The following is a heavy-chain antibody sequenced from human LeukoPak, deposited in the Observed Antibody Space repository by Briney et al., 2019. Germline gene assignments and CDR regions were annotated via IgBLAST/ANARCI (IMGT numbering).Heavy chain of an antibody. J-gene: IGHJ4*02. CDR1: GFTFSSYS. Sequence: GGSLRLSCAASGFTFSSYSMNWVRQAPGKGLEWVSSISSSSSYIYYADSVKGRFTISRDNAKNSLYLQMNSLRAEDTAVYYCARELSIYWGCDYWGQGTLVIVSS. V-gene: IGHV3-21*01. CDR3: ARELSIYWGCDY. D-gene: IGHD2-8*02. CDR2: ISSSSSYI.